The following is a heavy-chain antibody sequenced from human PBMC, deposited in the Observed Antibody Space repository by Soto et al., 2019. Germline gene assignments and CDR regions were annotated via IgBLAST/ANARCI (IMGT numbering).Heavy chain of an antibody. Sequence: PSEPLSLTYAVSGVYIRSSNWWSLVRQPPVKGLEWIGEIYHSGDTNYNPSLKSRVTISVDKSKNQFSLKLNSVTAADTAVYYCASKYGSGSYYVDYWGQGTLVTVSS. J-gene: IGHJ4*02. CDR1: GVYIRSSNW. CDR3: ASKYGSGSYYVDY. CDR2: IYHSGDT. V-gene: IGHV4-4*02. D-gene: IGHD3-10*01.